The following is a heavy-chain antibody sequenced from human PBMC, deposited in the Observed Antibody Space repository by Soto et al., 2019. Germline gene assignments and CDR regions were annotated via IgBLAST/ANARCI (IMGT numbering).Heavy chain of an antibody. D-gene: IGHD2-2*01. CDR3: ARHEAIPAAPIWERGYYYYYGMDV. V-gene: IGHV4-39*01. J-gene: IGHJ6*02. CDR1: GGSISSSIYY. Sequence: SETRSLTYTGSGGSISSSIYYGGWIRQPPGKGLEWIGSIYYSGSTYYNPSLKSRVTISVDTSKNQFSLKLSSVTAADTAVYYYARHEAIPAAPIWERGYYYYYGMDVWGQGTTVT. CDR2: IYYSGST.